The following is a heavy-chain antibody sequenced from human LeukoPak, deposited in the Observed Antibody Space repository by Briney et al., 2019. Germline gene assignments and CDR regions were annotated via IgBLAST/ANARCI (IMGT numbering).Heavy chain of an antibody. CDR3: AKDNYSGSYYGIGNFQH. Sequence: PGGSLRLSCAASGFTFEDYAMHWVRQAPGKGLEWVSGISWNSGRTGYADSVKGRFTISRDNAKNSLYLQMNSLRAEDTALYYCAKDNYSGSYYGIGNFQHWGQGTLVTVSS. CDR1: GFTFEDYA. V-gene: IGHV3-9*01. J-gene: IGHJ1*01. CDR2: ISWNSGRT. D-gene: IGHD1-26*01.